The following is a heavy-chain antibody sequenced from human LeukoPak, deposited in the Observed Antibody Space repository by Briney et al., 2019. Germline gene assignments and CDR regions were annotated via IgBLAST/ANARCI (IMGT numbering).Heavy chain of an antibody. V-gene: IGHV3-53*01. J-gene: IGHJ4*02. Sequence: GGSLRLSCAASGFNVNSNYMNWVRQAPGKGLEWVSAIYSGGSTYYADSVKGRFTISRDNSKNTLYLQMDSLRTEDTAVYYCARSREMATTGAYFDYWGQGTPVTVSS. D-gene: IGHD5-24*01. CDR3: ARSREMATTGAYFDY. CDR1: GFNVNSNY. CDR2: IYSGGST.